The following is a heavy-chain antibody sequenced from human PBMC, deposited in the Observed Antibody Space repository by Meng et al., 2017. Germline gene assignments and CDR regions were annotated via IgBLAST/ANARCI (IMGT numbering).Heavy chain of an antibody. CDR3: AKSIVPAAIFWFDP. V-gene: IGHV3-23*01. Sequence: GESLKISCAASGFTFSSYAMSWVRQAPGKGLEWVSAISGSGGSTYYADSVKGRFTISRDNSKNTLYLQMNSLRAEDTAVYYCAKSIVPAAIFWFDPWGQGPLVTVSS. D-gene: IGHD2-2*02. CDR1: GFTFSSYA. J-gene: IGHJ5*02. CDR2: ISGSGGST.